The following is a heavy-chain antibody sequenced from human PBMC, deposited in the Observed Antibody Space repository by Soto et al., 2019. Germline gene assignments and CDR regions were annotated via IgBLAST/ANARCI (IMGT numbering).Heavy chain of an antibody. Sequence: AAVKLSCKASGYTFTRYGISWVRQSPGQGLEWMGWISAYNGNTNYAQKLQGRVTMTTDTSTSTAYMELRSLRSDDTAVYYCARAPWSRYSYGYWYYYGMDVWGQGTTVTVSS. CDR2: ISAYNGNT. J-gene: IGHJ6*02. CDR3: ARAPWSRYSYGYWYYYGMDV. CDR1: GYTFTRYG. V-gene: IGHV1-18*01. D-gene: IGHD5-18*01.